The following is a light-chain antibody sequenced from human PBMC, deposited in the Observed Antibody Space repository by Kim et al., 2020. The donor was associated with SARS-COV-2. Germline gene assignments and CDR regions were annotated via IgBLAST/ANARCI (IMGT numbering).Light chain of an antibody. V-gene: IGKV3-15*01. J-gene: IGKJ1*01. Sequence: PGERATLSSRDSQSVNSNLAWYQQKPGQAPRLLIFSASTRATGTPARFSGSGSGTEFTLTISSLQSADSAVYYCQQYDNWPPRWTFGQGTKVDIK. CDR1: QSVNSN. CDR3: QQYDNWPPRWT. CDR2: SAS.